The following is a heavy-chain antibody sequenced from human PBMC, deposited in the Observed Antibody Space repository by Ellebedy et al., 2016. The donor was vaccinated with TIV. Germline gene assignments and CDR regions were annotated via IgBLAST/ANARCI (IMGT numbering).Heavy chain of an antibody. D-gene: IGHD2-2*01. J-gene: IGHJ6*04. CDR1: GFTFSSYA. Sequence: GGSLRLSXAASGFTFSSYAMSWVRQAPGKGLEWVSAISGSGGSTYYADSVKGRFTISRDNSKNTLYLQMNSLRAEDTAVYYCAKDLGGQVVVPAARGMDVWGKGTTVTVSS. V-gene: IGHV3-23*01. CDR2: ISGSGGST. CDR3: AKDLGGQVVVPAARGMDV.